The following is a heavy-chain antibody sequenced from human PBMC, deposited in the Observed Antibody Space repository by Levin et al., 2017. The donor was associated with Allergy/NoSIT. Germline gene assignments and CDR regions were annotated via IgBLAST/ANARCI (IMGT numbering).Heavy chain of an antibody. CDR1: GDRVFTNSGA. J-gene: IGHJ3*02. Sequence: SQTLSLTCAISGDRVFTNSGAWNWIRQSPSRGLEWLGRTYYRSKWYIDYAVSVNGRIIINPDTSKNQFSLQLNSVTPEDTAVYYCARVGSGGSKKNAFDIWGQGTVVTVSS. V-gene: IGHV6-1*01. CDR2: TYYRSKWYI. D-gene: IGHD2-15*01. CDR3: ARVGSGGSKKNAFDI.